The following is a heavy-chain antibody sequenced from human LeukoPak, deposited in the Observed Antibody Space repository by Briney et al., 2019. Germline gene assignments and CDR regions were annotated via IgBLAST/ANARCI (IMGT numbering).Heavy chain of an antibody. CDR2: IYYSGST. CDR1: GGSISSGDYY. CDR3: ARVRVTISIDP. J-gene: IGHJ5*02. D-gene: IGHD3-3*01. Sequence: SETLSLTCTVSGGSISSGDYYWSWIRQPPGLGLEWIGYIYYSGSTYYNPSLKSRVTISVDTSKNQFSLKLSSVIAADTAVYYCARVRVTISIDPWGQGTLVTVSS. V-gene: IGHV4-30-4*08.